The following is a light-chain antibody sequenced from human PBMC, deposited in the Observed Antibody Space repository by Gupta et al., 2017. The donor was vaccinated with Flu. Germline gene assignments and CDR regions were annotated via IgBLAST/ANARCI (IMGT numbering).Light chain of an antibody. CDR3: SSYTSSSTLV. Sequence: SITISCTGTSSDAGGYNLVSWYQQYPGKAPKLMIYQVTKRPSGVSNRFSGSKSGNTASLTISGLQTEDEADYYCSSYTSSSTLVFGGGTKLTVL. CDR2: QVT. J-gene: IGLJ2*01. CDR1: SSDAGGYNL. V-gene: IGLV2-14*02.